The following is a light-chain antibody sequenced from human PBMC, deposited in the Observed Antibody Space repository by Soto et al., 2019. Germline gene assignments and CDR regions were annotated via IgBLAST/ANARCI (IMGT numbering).Light chain of an antibody. CDR1: NSNLGAGYD. Sequence: QSVLTQPPSVSGAPGQRVTISCTGNNSNLGAGYDVHWYQQLPGTAPELLIYDNNKRPSGIPDRFSGSKSGTSATLVITGLQTGDEADYYCGTRDSSRTGYVFGTGTKVTVL. CDR2: DNN. CDR3: GTRDSSRTGYV. J-gene: IGLJ1*01. V-gene: IGLV1-51*01.